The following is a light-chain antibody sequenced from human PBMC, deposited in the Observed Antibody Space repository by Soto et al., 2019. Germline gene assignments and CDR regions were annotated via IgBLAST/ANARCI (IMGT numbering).Light chain of an antibody. Sequence: QSVLTQPPSASATPGQRVTIPCSGSNSNIGTNTVNWYQQLPGTAPRLLIYTNNQRPSGVPQRFSGSKTGTPASLAIGGLQSEEGAAYYCAAGDDSLGAYVFGTGTKVTV. CDR2: TNN. CDR1: NSNIGTNT. CDR3: AAGDDSLGAYV. J-gene: IGLJ1*01. V-gene: IGLV1-44*01.